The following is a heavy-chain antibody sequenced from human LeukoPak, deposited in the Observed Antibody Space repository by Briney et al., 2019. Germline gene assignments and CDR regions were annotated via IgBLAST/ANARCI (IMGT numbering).Heavy chain of an antibody. CDR1: GGSISSYY. J-gene: IGHJ4*02. D-gene: IGHD5-18*01. Sequence: SETLSLTCTVSGGSISSYYWSWIRQPPGKGLEWIGYIYYSGSTKYNPSLKSRITTSVDTSKNQFSLKLPSVTAADTAVYYCARARDTAMGPFDYWGQGTLVTVSS. CDR2: IYYSGST. V-gene: IGHV4-59*01. CDR3: ARARDTAMGPFDY.